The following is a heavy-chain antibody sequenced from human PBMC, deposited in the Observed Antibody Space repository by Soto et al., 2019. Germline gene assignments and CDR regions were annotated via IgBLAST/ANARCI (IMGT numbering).Heavy chain of an antibody. D-gene: IGHD6-19*01. CDR3: ASGVAGRFDY. J-gene: IGHJ4*02. V-gene: IGHV3-30-3*01. CDR1: GFTFSSYA. CDR2: ISYDGSNK. Sequence: PGGSLRLSCAASGFTFSSYAMHWVRQAPGKGLEWVAVISYDGSNKYYADSVKGRFTISRDNSKNTLYLQMNSLRAEDTAVYYCASGVAGRFDYWGQGTLVTVSS.